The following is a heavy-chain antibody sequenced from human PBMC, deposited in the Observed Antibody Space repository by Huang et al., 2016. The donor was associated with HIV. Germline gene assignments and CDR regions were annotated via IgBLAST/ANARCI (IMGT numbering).Heavy chain of an antibody. CDR3: ARDDYDSSGGVDY. CDR1: GYTFTRYG. D-gene: IGHD3-22*01. Sequence: QVHLVQSGAEVEQPWASVKVSCKASGYTFTRYGISWVGQAPGQGSEWMGLISPYNGNTNYAHKLQGRVTMTTDTSTSTAYMELRSLRSDDTAVYYCARDDYDSSGGVDYWGQGTLVTVSS. V-gene: IGHV1-18*04. CDR2: ISPYNGNT. J-gene: IGHJ4*02.